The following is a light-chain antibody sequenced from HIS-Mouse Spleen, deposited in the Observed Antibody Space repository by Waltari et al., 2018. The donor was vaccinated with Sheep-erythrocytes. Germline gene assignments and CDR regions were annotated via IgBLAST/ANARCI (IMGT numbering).Light chain of an antibody. CDR3: CSYAGSYNHV. V-gene: IGLV2-11*01. CDR2: DVS. J-gene: IGLJ1*01. CDR1: SSDVGGSNS. Sequence: QSALTQPRSVSGSPGQSVTISCTGTSSDVGGSNSVSWYQQHPGKAPKLMIYDVSKRPSGVPDRFSSSKSGNTASLTISGLQAEDEADYYCCSYAGSYNHVFATGTKVTVL.